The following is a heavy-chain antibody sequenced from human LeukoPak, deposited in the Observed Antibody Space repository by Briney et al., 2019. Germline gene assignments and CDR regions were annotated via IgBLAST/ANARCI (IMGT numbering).Heavy chain of an antibody. Sequence: GGSLGLSCAASGFTFSSYWMSWVHQAPGKGLEWVANIKRDGSETGGSETYYVDSVMGRFTISRDNAENSLYLQMNSLRVEDTAVYYCARDPGHPWEQLTAAFDIWGQGTMVTVSS. V-gene: IGHV3-7*01. CDR3: ARDPGHPWEQLTAAFDI. CDR1: GFTFSSYW. J-gene: IGHJ3*02. D-gene: IGHD1-26*01. CDR2: IKRDGSETGGSET.